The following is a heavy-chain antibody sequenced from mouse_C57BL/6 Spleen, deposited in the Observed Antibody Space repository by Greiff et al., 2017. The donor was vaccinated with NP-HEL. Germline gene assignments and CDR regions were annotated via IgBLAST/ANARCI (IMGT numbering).Heavy chain of an antibody. J-gene: IGHJ3*01. CDR3: ARPPPYDYSPPWFAY. D-gene: IGHD2-4*01. CDR2: ISSGGSYT. V-gene: IGHV5-6*01. Sequence: EVQLVESGGELVKPGGSLKLSCAASGFTFSSYGMSWVRQTPDKRLEWVATISSGGSYTYYPDSVKGRFTISRDNAKNTLYLQMSSLKSEDTAMYYCARPPPYDYSPPWFAYWGQGTLVTVSA. CDR1: GFTFSSYG.